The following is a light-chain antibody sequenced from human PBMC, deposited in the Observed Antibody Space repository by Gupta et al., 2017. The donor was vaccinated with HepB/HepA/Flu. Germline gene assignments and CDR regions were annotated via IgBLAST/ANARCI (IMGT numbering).Light chain of an antibody. J-gene: IGKJ3*01. CDR3: QQYNKWDPIT. Sequence: EIVMTQSPATLSVSPGERATLSCRASQSVSSNLAWYQQKPGQAPRLLIYGASTRSTGIPARYSGRRSGTEFTLTISSRQCEDFAVYYCQQYNKWDPITFGPGTKVDIK. V-gene: IGKV3-15*01. CDR2: GAS. CDR1: QSVSSN.